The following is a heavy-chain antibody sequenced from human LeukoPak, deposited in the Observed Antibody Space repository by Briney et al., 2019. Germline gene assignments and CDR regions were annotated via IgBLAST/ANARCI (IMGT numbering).Heavy chain of an antibody. CDR1: GGSYSGYY. CDR2: INHSGST. CDR3: ARSRAYYCSGGSCHSWNAPSPPYYFDY. V-gene: IGHV4-34*01. Sequence: PTETLSLTCAVYGGSYSGYYWSWIRQPPGKGLEWIGDINHSGSTNYNPSLKSRVTISVDTSKNQFSLKLSSVTAADTAVYYCARSRAYYCSGGSCHSWNAPSPPYYFDYWGQGTLVTVSS. D-gene: IGHD2-15*01. J-gene: IGHJ4*02.